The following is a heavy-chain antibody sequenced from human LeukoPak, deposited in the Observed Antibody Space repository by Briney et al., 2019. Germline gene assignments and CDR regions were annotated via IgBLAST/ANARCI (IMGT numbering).Heavy chain of an antibody. D-gene: IGHD2-21*02. Sequence: GGSLRLSCAASGFIFTDYSMNWVRQAPGKGLEWVSYISSPSTNIYYVDSVKGRFTISRDNAKNSLYLQMNSLRDEDTAVYYCARENIVVVTAIRDAFDIWGQGTMVTVSS. V-gene: IGHV3-48*02. CDR2: ISSPSTNI. CDR3: ARENIVVVTAIRDAFDI. CDR1: GFIFTDYS. J-gene: IGHJ3*02.